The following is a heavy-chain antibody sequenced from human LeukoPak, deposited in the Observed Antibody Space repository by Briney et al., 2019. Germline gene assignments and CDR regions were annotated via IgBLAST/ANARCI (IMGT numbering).Heavy chain of an antibody. Sequence: SETLCLTCAVSGYSISSGYYWGWIRQPPGKGLEWIGSIYHSGSTYYNPSLKSRVTISVDTSKNQFSLKLSSVTAADTAVYYCARVNSYYYMDVWGKGTTVTVSS. CDR2: IYHSGST. J-gene: IGHJ6*03. V-gene: IGHV4-38-2*01. CDR3: ARVNSYYYMDV. CDR1: GYSISSGYY.